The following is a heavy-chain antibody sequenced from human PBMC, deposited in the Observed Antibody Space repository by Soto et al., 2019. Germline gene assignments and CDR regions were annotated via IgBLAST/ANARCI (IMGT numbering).Heavy chain of an antibody. D-gene: IGHD6-13*01. J-gene: IGHJ3*02. CDR2: ISYDGSNK. CDR3: ARDYHDPEYRSSWYEGVGSFDI. CDR1: GFTFSSYA. V-gene: IGHV3-30-3*01. Sequence: QVQLVESGGGVVQPGRSLRLSCAASGFTFSSYAMHWVRQAPGKGLEWVAVISYDGSNKYYADSVKGRFTISRDNSKNTLYLQLNSLRAEDTAVYYCARDYHDPEYRSSWYEGVGSFDIWGQGTMVTVSS.